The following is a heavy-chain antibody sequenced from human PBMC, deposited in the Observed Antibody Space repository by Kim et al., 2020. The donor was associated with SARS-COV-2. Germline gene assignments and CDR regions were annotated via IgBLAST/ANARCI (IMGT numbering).Heavy chain of an antibody. CDR2: ISYDGSNK. D-gene: IGHD1-26*01. J-gene: IGHJ4*02. Sequence: GGSLRLSCAASGFTFSSYAMHWVRQAPGKGLEWVAVISYDGSNKYYADSVKGRFTISRDNSKNTLYLQMNSLRAEDTAVYYCARGELLGYFDYWGQGTLGTVSS. CDR3: ARGELLGYFDY. V-gene: IGHV3-30*04. CDR1: GFTFSSYA.